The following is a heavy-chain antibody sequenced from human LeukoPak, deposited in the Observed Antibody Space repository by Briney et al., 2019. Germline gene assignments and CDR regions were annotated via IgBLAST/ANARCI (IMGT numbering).Heavy chain of an antibody. CDR1: GFTFSSYA. Sequence: GGSLRLSCASSGFTFSSYAMSWVRQAPGNGLEWVSAISGSGGSTYYADSVKGRFTISRDNSKNTLYLQMNSLRAEDTAVYYCAKDRPSFVVVPAAIDYWGQGTLVTVSS. V-gene: IGHV3-23*01. CDR2: ISGSGGST. J-gene: IGHJ4*02. CDR3: AKDRPSFVVVPAAIDY. D-gene: IGHD2-2*01.